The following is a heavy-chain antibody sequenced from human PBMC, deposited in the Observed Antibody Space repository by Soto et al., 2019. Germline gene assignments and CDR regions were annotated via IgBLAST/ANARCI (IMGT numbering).Heavy chain of an antibody. V-gene: IGHV3-23*01. CDR1: GVNFINYA. CDR2: VSVSCNTP. CDR3: AKAPNWNHESGYFDC. D-gene: IGHD1-1*01. Sequence: VVSMRLSYAASGVNFINYAVTWVRQAPGRGLEWVSGVSVSCNTPYYAYSGKGRFTISRDNSKNTLYLKMNSLRADDTAVYFCAKAPNWNHESGYFDCWGQGTLVTGSS. J-gene: IGHJ4*02.